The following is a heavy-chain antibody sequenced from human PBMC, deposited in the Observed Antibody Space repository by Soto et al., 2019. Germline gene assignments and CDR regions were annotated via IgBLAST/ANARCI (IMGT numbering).Heavy chain of an antibody. CDR1: GITFSGFT. CDR2: ISRSGETI. D-gene: IGHD2-2*01. V-gene: IGHV3-48*02. J-gene: IGHJ4*02. Sequence: EVRLVESGGGLVQPGGSLRLSCAASGITFSGFTMNWVRQAPGRGLEWVSYISRSGETIYYADSVKGRFTISRDNAENSLYLQMNSLRDEDTAVYYCASRHLADCSGTSCLYYFDYWGRGALVTVSS. CDR3: ASRHLADCSGTSCLYYFDY.